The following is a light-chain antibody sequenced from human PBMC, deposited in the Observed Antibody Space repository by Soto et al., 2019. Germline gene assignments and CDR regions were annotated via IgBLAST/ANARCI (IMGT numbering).Light chain of an antibody. Sequence: DIQMTQSPSTLSASVGDRVTITCRASQSIRTWLAWFQQKQGKAPNLLIYKASSTESGVPSRFSSSGSGTEFTLTISTLQPDDFATYYCQQYNSSPLTVGGGTRVEIK. CDR3: QQYNSSPLT. V-gene: IGKV1-5*03. CDR2: KAS. J-gene: IGKJ4*01. CDR1: QSIRTW.